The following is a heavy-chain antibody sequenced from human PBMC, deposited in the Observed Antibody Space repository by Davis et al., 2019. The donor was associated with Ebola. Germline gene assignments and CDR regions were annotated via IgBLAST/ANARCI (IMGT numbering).Heavy chain of an antibody. CDR1: GYSFQTHW. CDR3: ARREVGARFNWFDS. J-gene: IGHJ5*01. V-gene: IGHV5-51*01. D-gene: IGHD1-26*01. Sequence: GGSLRLSCKASGYSFQTHWIGWVRQVPGKGLEWMTHFHPGTSDARYSPSFQGQVTISADKSISTAYLQWSSLKASDSAMYYCARREVGARFNWFDSWGQGTLVTVSS. CDR2: FHPGTSDA.